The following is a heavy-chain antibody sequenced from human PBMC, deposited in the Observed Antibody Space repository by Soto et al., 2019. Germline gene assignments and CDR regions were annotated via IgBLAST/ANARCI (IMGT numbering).Heavy chain of an antibody. D-gene: IGHD3-10*01. V-gene: IGHV3-33*01. CDR2: IWYDGSNK. CDR1: GFTFSRYG. Sequence: PGGSLRRSCAASGFTFSRYGMHWVRQAPGKGLEWVAVIWYDGSNKYYADSVKGRFTISRDNSKNTLYLQMSSLRAEDTAVYYCARGLTIFRGVIYYYGMYVWGQGTTVTVS. CDR3: ARGLTIFRGVIYYYGMYV. J-gene: IGHJ6*02.